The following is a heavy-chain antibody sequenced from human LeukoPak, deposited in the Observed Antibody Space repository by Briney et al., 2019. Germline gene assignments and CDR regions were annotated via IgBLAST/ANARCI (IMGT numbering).Heavy chain of an antibody. CDR1: DYSISSSNW. J-gene: IGHJ4*02. CDR3: ARKKDSSGYFS. D-gene: IGHD3-22*01. Sequence: SETLSLTCTVSDYSISSSNWWVWIRQPPGKGLEWIGYINHSGSTSYNPSLKSRVSMSLDTTKNQFSLRLSSVTAVDTAIYYCARKKDSSGYFSRGQGIQVTVSS. CDR2: INHSGST. V-gene: IGHV4-28*01.